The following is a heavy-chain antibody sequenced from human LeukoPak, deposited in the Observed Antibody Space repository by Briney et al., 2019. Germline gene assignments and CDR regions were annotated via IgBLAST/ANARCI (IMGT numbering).Heavy chain of an antibody. CDR3: ARAPSEIGGYYPEYFRH. Sequence: GGSLRLSCAASGFTFSTYWMHWVRQAPGKGLVWVSRIKSDGGTNYADSVKGRFTFSRDNAKKTVSLQMNSLRPEDTGVYYCARAPSEIGGYYPEYFRHWGQGTLVTVSS. V-gene: IGHV3-74*01. J-gene: IGHJ1*01. D-gene: IGHD3-22*01. CDR2: IKSDGGT. CDR1: GFTFSTYW.